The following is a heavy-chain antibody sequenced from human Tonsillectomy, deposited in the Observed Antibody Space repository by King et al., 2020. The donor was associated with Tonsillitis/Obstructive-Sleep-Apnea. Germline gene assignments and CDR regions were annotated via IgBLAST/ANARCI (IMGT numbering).Heavy chain of an antibody. J-gene: IGHJ3*02. CDR1: GGTFSTYA. CDR3: AGGVPATISDGFDI. V-gene: IGHV1-69*04. D-gene: IGHD2-2*02. Sequence: QLVQSGAGVKKPESSVKVSCKASGGTFSTYAINWVRQAPGQGLEWMGRIIPILDIANYAQKFQGRVTITADKSTGTAYMELSSLRSEDTAVYFCAGGVPATISDGFDIWGQGTMVTVSS. CDR2: IIPILDIA.